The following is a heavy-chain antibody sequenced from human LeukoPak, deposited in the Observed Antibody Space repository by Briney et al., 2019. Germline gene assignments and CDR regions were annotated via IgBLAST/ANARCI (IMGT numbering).Heavy chain of an antibody. CDR3: ARRIVGATFDY. D-gene: IGHD1-26*01. Sequence: SETLSLTCAVSGYSISSGYYWGWIRQPPGKGLEWIGNIYHSGNTYYNPSLKSRVTISVDTSKNQFSLKLSSGTAADTAVYYCARRIVGATFDYWGQGTLVTVSS. CDR1: GYSISSGYY. CDR2: IYHSGNT. V-gene: IGHV4-38-2*01. J-gene: IGHJ4*02.